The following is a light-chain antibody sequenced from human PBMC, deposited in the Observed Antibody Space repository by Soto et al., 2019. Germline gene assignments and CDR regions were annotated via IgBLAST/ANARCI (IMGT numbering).Light chain of an antibody. CDR3: QQYNSYPPT. J-gene: IGKJ4*01. V-gene: IGKV1-5*01. CDR1: QSISSW. CDR2: DAS. Sequence: DIQMSQSPSTLSASVGDRVTITCRASQSISSWLAWYQQKPGKAPKLLIYDASSLESGVPSRFSGSGSGTEFTLTISSLQPDDFATYYCQQYNSYPPTFGGGTKVDIK.